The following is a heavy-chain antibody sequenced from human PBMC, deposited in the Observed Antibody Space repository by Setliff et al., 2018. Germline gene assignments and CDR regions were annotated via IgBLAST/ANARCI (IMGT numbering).Heavy chain of an antibody. D-gene: IGHD5-12*01. Sequence: EASVKVSCKASGGTFRSYGISWVRQAPGQGLEWMGGTIPMFGSANCAQKFQGRVTIITDEFTGTAYMELSSLRTEDTAVYYCAREGVDIRSSTDYRYYMDVWGKGTTVTVSS. CDR2: TIPMFGSA. CDR3: AREGVDIRSSTDYRYYMDV. CDR1: GGTFRSYG. V-gene: IGHV1-69*05. J-gene: IGHJ6*03.